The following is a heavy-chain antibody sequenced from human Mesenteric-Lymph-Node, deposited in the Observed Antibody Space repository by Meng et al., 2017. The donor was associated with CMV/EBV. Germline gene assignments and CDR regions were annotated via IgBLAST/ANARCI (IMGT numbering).Heavy chain of an antibody. J-gene: IGHJ4*02. CDR2: ISSSSSYI. D-gene: IGHD5-18*01. CDR1: GFTFSSYS. Sequence: GESLKISCAASGFTFSSYSMNWVRQAPGKGLAWVSSISSSSSYIYYADSVKGRFTISRDNAKNSLYLQMNSLRAEDTAVYYCARDRNSYYYYFDYWGQGTLVTVSS. V-gene: IGHV3-21*04. CDR3: ARDRNSYYYYFDY.